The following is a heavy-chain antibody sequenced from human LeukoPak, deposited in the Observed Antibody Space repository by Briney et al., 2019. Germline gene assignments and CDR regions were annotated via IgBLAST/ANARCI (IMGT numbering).Heavy chain of an antibody. D-gene: IGHD2-2*01. V-gene: IGHV4-39*07. CDR3: ARGISKVPRPAPYYKRWFDP. J-gene: IGHJ5*02. CDR2: INHSGST. Sequence: SDTLSLTCTVSGGSISSSSYYWSWIRQPPGKGLEWIGEINHSGSTNYNPSLKSRVTISVDTSKNQFSLKLSSVTAADTAVYYCARGISKVPRPAPYYKRWFDPWGQGTLVTVSS. CDR1: GGSISSSSYY.